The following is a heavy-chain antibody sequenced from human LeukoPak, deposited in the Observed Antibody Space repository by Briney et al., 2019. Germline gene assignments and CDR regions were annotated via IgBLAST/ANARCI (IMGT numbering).Heavy chain of an antibody. Sequence: GGSLRLSCVASGFTFDDYAMHWVRQAPGKGLEWVSGISWNSGSIGYADSVKGRFTISRDNAKNSLYLQMNSLRPEDTALYYCAKDARWKSGQPYFDYWGQGTLVTVSS. V-gene: IGHV3-9*01. D-gene: IGHD3-3*01. CDR3: AKDARWKSGQPYFDY. J-gene: IGHJ4*02. CDR1: GFTFDDYA. CDR2: ISWNSGSI.